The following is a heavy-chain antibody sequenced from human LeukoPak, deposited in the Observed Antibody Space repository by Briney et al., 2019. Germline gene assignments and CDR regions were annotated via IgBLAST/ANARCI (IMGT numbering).Heavy chain of an antibody. J-gene: IGHJ4*02. D-gene: IGHD2-21*02. CDR3: ARDQAYCGGDCYFDF. CDR2: IYHSGST. V-gene: IGHV4-38-2*02. Sequence: SETLSLTCAVSDYSISSAYYWDWIRQPPGKGLEWIGSIYHSGSTDYNPSLKSRVTISVDTFKNQFSLKLRSVTAADTAVYYCARDQAYCGGDCYFDFWGQGTLVTVSS. CDR1: DYSISSAYY.